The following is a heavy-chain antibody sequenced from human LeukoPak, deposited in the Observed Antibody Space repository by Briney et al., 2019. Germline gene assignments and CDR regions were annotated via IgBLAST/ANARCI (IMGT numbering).Heavy chain of an antibody. CDR1: GFTFSSYA. Sequence: GGSLRLSCAASGFTFSSYAMHWIRQAPGKGLEWVAVISYDGSNKYYADSVKGRFTISRDNSKNTLYLQMNSLRAEDTAVYYCAKSILTGSLYDAFDIWGQGTMVTVSS. D-gene: IGHD3-9*01. J-gene: IGHJ3*02. CDR2: ISYDGSNK. CDR3: AKSILTGSLYDAFDI. V-gene: IGHV3-30*04.